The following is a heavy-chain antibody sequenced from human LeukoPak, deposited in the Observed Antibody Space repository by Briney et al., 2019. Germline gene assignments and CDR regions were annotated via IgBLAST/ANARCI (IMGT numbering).Heavy chain of an antibody. CDR3: ARGQPDYYDSSGYHPFDY. V-gene: IGHV4-34*01. Sequence: SETLPLTCAVYGGSFSGYYWSWIRQPPGKGLEWIGEINHSGSTNYNPSLKSRVTISVDTSKNQFSLKLSSVTAADTAVYYCARGQPDYYDSSGYHPFDYWGQGTLVTVSS. D-gene: IGHD3-22*01. CDR1: GGSFSGYY. CDR2: INHSGST. J-gene: IGHJ4*02.